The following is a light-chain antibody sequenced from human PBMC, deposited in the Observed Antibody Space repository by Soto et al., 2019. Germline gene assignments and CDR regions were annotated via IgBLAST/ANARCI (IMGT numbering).Light chain of an antibody. V-gene: IGKV1-39*01. Sequence: DIQMTQSPSSLSASVGDRVTITCRASQSISSYLNWYQQKPGKAPKLLIYAASSLHSGVPSRFSGSGSGTDFTLTISSLQPEDFATYYCQQSYSTTPAVGKGTRREIK. CDR2: AAS. CDR3: QQSYSTTPA. CDR1: QSISSY. J-gene: IGKJ5*01.